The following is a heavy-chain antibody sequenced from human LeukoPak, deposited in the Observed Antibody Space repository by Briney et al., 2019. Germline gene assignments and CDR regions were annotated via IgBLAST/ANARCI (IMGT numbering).Heavy chain of an antibody. V-gene: IGHV4-59*10. D-gene: IGHD3-3*01. CDR3: ARTYYDFWSGYYYYYMDV. CDR1: GGSFSGYY. CDR2: IYTSGST. J-gene: IGHJ6*03. Sequence: PSETLSLTCAVYGGSFSGYYWSWIRQPAGKGLEWIGRIYTSGSTNYNPSLKSRVTISVDTSKNQFSLKLSSVTAADTAVYYCARTYYDFWSGYYYYYMDVWGKGTTVTVSS.